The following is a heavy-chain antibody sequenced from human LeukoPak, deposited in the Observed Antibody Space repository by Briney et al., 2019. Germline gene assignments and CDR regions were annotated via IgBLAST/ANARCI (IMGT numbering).Heavy chain of an antibody. J-gene: IGHJ5*02. CDR2: FDPEDGET. V-gene: IGHV1-24*01. CDR1: GYTLTELS. CDR3: AVYDSSPGWFDP. D-gene: IGHD3-22*01. Sequence: ASVKASCKVTGYTLTELSMHWVRQAPGKGLEWMGGFDPEDGETIYAQKFQGRVTMTEDTSTDTAYMELSSLRSEDTAVYYCAVYDSSPGWFDPWGQGTLVTVSS.